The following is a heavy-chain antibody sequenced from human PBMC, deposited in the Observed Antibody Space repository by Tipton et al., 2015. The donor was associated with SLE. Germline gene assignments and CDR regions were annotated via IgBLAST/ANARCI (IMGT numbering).Heavy chain of an antibody. CDR1: GYTFTSYG. CDR2: ISAYNGNT. CDR3: ARDVPPSKSGSSAWTGVWGYFDY. V-gene: IGHV1-18*01. J-gene: IGHJ4*02. D-gene: IGHD3-16*01. Sequence: QSGPEVKKPGASVKVSCKASGYTFTSYGISWVRQAPGQGLEWMGWISAYNGNTNYAQKLQGRVTMTTDTSTSTAYMELRSLRSDDTAVYYCARDVPPSKSGSSAWTGVWGYFDYWDQGTLVTVSS.